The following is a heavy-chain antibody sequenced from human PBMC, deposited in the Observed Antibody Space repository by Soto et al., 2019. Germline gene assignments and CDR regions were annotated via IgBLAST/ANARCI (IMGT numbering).Heavy chain of an antibody. V-gene: IGHV3-23*01. CDR3: ARATRRDYYGSVRQGGGAFDI. J-gene: IGHJ3*02. D-gene: IGHD3-10*01. CDR1: GFTFSSYA. CDR2: ISGSGGST. Sequence: EVQLLESGGGLVQPGGSLRLSCAASGFTFSSYAMSWVRQAPGKGLEWVSAISGSGGSTYYADSVKGRFTISRDNSKKPLYRQMNSLRAEDTAGYYCARATRRDYYGSVRQGGGAFDIWGQGTMVTGSS.